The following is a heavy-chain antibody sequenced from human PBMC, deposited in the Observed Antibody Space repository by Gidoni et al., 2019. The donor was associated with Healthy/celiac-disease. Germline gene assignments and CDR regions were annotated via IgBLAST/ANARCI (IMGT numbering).Heavy chain of an antibody. V-gene: IGHV1-18*01. CDR2: ISAYNGNT. CDR3: ARDRGGSSGWYPLDY. CDR1: GYTFTSYG. J-gene: IGHJ4*02. D-gene: IGHD6-19*01. Sequence: QAQLAQSGAKVKNTGASVKVSCKASGYTFTSYGISWVRQAPGQGLEWMGWISAYNGNTNYAQKLQGRGTMTTDTSTSTADMELRILRSDDTAVYYCARDRGGSSGWYPLDYWGQGTLVTVSS.